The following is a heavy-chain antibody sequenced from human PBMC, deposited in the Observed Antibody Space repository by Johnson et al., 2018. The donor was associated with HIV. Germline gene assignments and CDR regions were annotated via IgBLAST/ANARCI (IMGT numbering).Heavy chain of an antibody. CDR3: AKSSRVSTTFDAFDI. Sequence: QVQLVESGGGVVQPGGSLRLSCAASGFTFSSYGMHWVRQAPGKGLEWVAFIRYDGSNNYYADSVKGRFTISRDNSKNTLYLQMNSLRAEDTAVYYCAKSSRVSTTFDAFDIWGPGTMVTVSS. CDR2: IRYDGSNN. D-gene: IGHD1-26*01. V-gene: IGHV3-30*02. CDR1: GFTFSSYG. J-gene: IGHJ3*02.